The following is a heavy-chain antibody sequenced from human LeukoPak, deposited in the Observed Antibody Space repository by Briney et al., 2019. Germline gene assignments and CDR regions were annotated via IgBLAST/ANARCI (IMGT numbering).Heavy chain of an antibody. CDR3: ATDEANAY. CDR2: ISRTSSSI. CDR1: GFTFSGYA. V-gene: IGHV3-21*01. Sequence: GGSLRLSCAASGFTFSGYAMSWVRKAPGKGLEWVSSISRTSSSIYYADAVKGRFTISRDNAKNSLYLQMNSLRAEDTAVYYCATDEANAYWGQGTLVTVSS. J-gene: IGHJ4*02.